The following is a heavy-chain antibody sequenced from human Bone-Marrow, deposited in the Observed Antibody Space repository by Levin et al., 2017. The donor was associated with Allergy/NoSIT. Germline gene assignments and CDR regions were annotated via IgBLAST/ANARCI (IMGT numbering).Heavy chain of an antibody. CDR3: ARDHSGRKPGRELGY. J-gene: IGHJ4*02. D-gene: IGHD1-14*01. Sequence: LRLSCTVSGGSISSGDYYWSWIRQPPGKGLEWIGYIYYSGSTYYNPSLKSRVTISVDTSKNQFSLKLSSVTAADTAVYYCARDHSGRKPGRELGYWGQGTLVTVSS. V-gene: IGHV4-30-4*01. CDR1: GGSISSGDYY. CDR2: IYYSGST.